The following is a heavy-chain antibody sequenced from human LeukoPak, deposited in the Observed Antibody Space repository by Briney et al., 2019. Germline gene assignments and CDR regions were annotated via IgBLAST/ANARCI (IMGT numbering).Heavy chain of an antibody. D-gene: IGHD5/OR15-5a*01. CDR3: ARQKYLRGPDVEYFDY. J-gene: IGHJ4*02. CDR2: IFPSGGEI. CDR1: GFTFSTFA. Sequence: GGSLRLSCAASGFTFSTFAMIWVRQPPGKGLEWVSSIFPSGGEIHYADSVRGRFTISRDNSKSTLSLQMNSLRAEDTAVYYCARQKYLRGPDVEYFDYWGQGTLVTVSS. V-gene: IGHV3-23*01.